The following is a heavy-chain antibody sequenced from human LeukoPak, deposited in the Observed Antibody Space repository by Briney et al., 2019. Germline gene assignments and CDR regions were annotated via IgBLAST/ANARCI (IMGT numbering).Heavy chain of an antibody. CDR2: IHYSGTT. CDR1: GGSITSYY. Sequence: SETLSLTCTVSGGSITSYYWSWIRQPPGKGLEWIGDIHYSGTTNYNPSLKSRVTISVDTSKNQFSLKLSSVTAADTAVYYCAREIAVAGTILFDYWGQGTLVTVSS. D-gene: IGHD6-19*01. CDR3: AREIAVAGTILFDY. V-gene: IGHV4-59*01. J-gene: IGHJ4*02.